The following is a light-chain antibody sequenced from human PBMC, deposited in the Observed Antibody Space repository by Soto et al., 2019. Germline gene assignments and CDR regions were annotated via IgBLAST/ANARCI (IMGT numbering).Light chain of an antibody. CDR2: DAS. J-gene: IGKJ2*01. V-gene: IGKV1-5*01. CDR3: QHYHSYPYT. Sequence: DIQMTQSPSSLSASVGDRVTITCRASQSIGGWLAWYQQRPGKAPRLLIYDASRVESGVPSRFSGGRSGTTFTLAISSLQPEDFATYYCQHYHSYPYTFGQGTKVDIK. CDR1: QSIGGW.